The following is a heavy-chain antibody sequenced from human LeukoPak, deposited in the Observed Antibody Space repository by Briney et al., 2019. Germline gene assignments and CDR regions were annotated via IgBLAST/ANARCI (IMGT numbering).Heavy chain of an antibody. CDR2: ISSFSGTI. J-gene: IGHJ4*02. V-gene: IGHV3-48*04. CDR3: VRGGVNRWLPPQH. Sequence: PGGSLRLSCAASGFTFSSYSMNWVRQAPGKGLEWVSYISSFSGTIYYADSVKSRFTISRDNAKNSLYLQMNSLRAEDTAVYYCVRGGVNRWLPPQHWGQGTLVTVSS. D-gene: IGHD5-24*01. CDR1: GFTFSSYS.